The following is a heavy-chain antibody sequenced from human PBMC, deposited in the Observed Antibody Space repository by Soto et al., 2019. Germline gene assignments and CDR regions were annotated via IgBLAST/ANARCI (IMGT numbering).Heavy chain of an antibody. CDR2: ISGSGGST. D-gene: IGHD6-19*01. J-gene: IGHJ4*02. CDR1: GFTFSSYA. V-gene: IGHV3-23*01. CDR3: ARDADVSGWYL. Sequence: PGGSLRLSCAASGFTFSSYAMSWVRQAPGKGLEWVSAISGSGGSTYYADSVKGRFTISRDNSKNSLYLHMNSLRAEDTAVYYCARDADVSGWYLWGQGALVTVSS.